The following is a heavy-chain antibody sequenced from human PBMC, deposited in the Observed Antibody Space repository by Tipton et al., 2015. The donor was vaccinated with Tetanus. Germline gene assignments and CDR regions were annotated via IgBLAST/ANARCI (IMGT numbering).Heavy chain of an antibody. CDR1: GIIFNSYG. V-gene: IGHV3-33*01. J-gene: IGHJ4*02. CDR3: ARDGDTSGHYGIFDS. CDR2: TWSHGGNI. Sequence: SGIIFNSYGIHWVRQAPGKGLEWVAVTWSHGGNIYYADSVKGRCAVSRDNSKNTVYLQMNSLSAEDTAVYYCARDGDTSGHYGIFDSWGQGTLLIVSS. D-gene: IGHD3-22*01.